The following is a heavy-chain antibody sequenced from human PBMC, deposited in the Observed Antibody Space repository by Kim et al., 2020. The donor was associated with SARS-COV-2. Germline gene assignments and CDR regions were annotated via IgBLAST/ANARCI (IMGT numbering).Heavy chain of an antibody. Sequence: GGSLRLSCAASGFTFDDYATHWVRQAPGQGLEWVSRNSWNSGSIGYADSVKGRFTISRDNAKNSLYLQMNSLRPKDTALDYCAEGGDGSGNMGDWFHPWGQGNLVTVSS. J-gene: IGHJ5*02. V-gene: IGHV3-9*01. CDR1: GFTFDDYA. CDR2: NSWNSGSI. CDR3: AEGGDGSGNMGDWFHP. D-gene: IGHD3-10*01.